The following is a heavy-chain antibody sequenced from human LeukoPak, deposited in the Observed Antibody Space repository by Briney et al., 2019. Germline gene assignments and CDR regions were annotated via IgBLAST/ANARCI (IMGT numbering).Heavy chain of an antibody. CDR1: GYAFTSYG. J-gene: IGHJ4*02. CDR3: ARELRTFRGLPLGDLSLYFDC. CDR2: ISGYNGNT. V-gene: IGHV1-18*01. Sequence: GASVKVSCKASGYAFTSYGISWVRQAPGQGLQWMGWISGYNGNTNYAQKLQGRVTMTTDTSTSTAYMELRSLRSDDTAVYYCARELRTFRGLPLGDLSLYFDCWGQGTLVTVSS. D-gene: IGHD3-16*01.